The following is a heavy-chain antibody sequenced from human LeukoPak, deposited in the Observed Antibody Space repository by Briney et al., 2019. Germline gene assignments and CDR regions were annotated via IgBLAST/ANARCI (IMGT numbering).Heavy chain of an antibody. Sequence: PGGSLRLSCAASGFTVSSNYMSWVRQAPGKGLEWVSVIYSGGSTYYADSVKGRFTISRDNSKNTLYLQMNSLRAEDTAVYYCARGPRVATIPLDYWGQGTLVTVSS. CDR3: ARGPRVATIPLDY. J-gene: IGHJ4*02. V-gene: IGHV3-53*01. CDR2: IYSGGST. CDR1: GFTVSSNY. D-gene: IGHD5-24*01.